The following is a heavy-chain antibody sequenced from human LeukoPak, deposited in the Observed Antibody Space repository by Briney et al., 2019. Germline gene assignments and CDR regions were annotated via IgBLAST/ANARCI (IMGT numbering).Heavy chain of an antibody. D-gene: IGHD3-22*01. CDR3: AKGRWPDYYDSSGHFDH. Sequence: QPGGSLRLTCAASGFTFSSYAMSWVRQAPGKGLEWVSAISGSGGSTYYADSVKGRFTISRDNSKNTLYLQMNSLRAEDTAVYYCAKGRWPDYYDSSGHFDHWGQGTLVTVSS. CDR1: GFTFSSYA. V-gene: IGHV3-23*01. CDR2: ISGSGGST. J-gene: IGHJ4*02.